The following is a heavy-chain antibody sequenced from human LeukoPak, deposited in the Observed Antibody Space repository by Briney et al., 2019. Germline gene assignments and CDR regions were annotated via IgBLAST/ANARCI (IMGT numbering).Heavy chain of an antibody. CDR1: GGSISSSSYY. J-gene: IGHJ3*02. Sequence: SETLSLTCTVSGGSISSSSYYWGWIRQPPGKGLEWIGSIYYSGSSYYNPSLKSRVTISVDTSKNQFSLKLSSVTAADTAVYYCARGLVYYDSSGYSSDAFDIWGQGTMVTVSS. D-gene: IGHD3-22*01. CDR2: IYYSGSS. V-gene: IGHV4-39*01. CDR3: ARGLVYYDSSGYSSDAFDI.